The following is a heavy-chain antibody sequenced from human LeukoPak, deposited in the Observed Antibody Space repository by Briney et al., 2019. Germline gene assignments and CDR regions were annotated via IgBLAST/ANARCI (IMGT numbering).Heavy chain of an antibody. CDR2: IYHSGST. CDR1: GGSISSSNW. Sequence: SETLSLTCAVSGGSISSSNWWSWVRQPPGKGLEWIGEIYHSGSTNYNPSLKSRVTMSVDTSKNQFSLKLSSVTAADTAVYYCARSYSSGWYRGDYFDYWGQGTLVTVSS. D-gene: IGHD6-19*01. V-gene: IGHV4-4*02. CDR3: ARSYSSGWYRGDYFDY. J-gene: IGHJ4*02.